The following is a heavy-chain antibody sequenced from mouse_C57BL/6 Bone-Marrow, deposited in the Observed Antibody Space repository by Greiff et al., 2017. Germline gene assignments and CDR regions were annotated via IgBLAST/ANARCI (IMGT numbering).Heavy chain of an antibody. V-gene: IGHV2-2*01. CDR2: IWSGGST. CDR3: ARGLRRTGYYAMDY. J-gene: IGHJ4*01. Sequence: VQRVESGPGLVQPSQSLSITCTVSGFSLPSYGVHWVRQSPGKGLEWLGVIWSGGSTDYNAAFISRLSISKDNSKSQVFFKMNSLQADDTAIYYCARGLRRTGYYAMDYWGQGTSVTVSS. D-gene: IGHD2-2*01. CDR1: GFSLPSYG.